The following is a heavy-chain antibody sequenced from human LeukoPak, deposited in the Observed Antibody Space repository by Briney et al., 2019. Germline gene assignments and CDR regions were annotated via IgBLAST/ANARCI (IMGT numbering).Heavy chain of an antibody. V-gene: IGHV1-18*01. CDR3: ARDLSDSTIFGEVPDY. D-gene: IGHD3-3*01. CDR1: GYTFTDYG. J-gene: IGHJ4*02. Sequence: ASVKVSCKTSGYTFTDYGISWVRQAPGQGLEWMGWINAYNGNTHYAQKLQGRVTVTTDTSTNTAYLVLRSLRSDDTAVYYCARDLSDSTIFGEVPDYWGQGTLVTASS. CDR2: INAYNGNT.